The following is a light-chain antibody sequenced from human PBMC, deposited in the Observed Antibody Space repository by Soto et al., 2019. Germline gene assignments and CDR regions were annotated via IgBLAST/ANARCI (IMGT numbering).Light chain of an antibody. CDR1: QSVSSY. CDR2: DAS. Sequence: EIVLTQSPATLSLSPGERATLSCRASQSVSSYLAWYQHKPGQAPRLLIYDASIRATGIPARFSGSGSRTDFTLTISSLEPEDFAVYSCQQRSDWPPGYTFGPGTKLEIK. J-gene: IGKJ2*01. V-gene: IGKV3-11*01. CDR3: QQRSDWPPGYT.